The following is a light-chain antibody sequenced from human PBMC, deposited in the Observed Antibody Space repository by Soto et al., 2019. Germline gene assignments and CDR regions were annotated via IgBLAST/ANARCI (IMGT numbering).Light chain of an antibody. V-gene: IGKV3-15*01. CDR2: GAS. J-gene: IGKJ1*01. CDR3: QQYNNWPRT. CDR1: QRVSNN. Sequence: EIVMTQSPATLSVSPGERATLSCRASQRVSNNLAWYQQKPGQAPRLLIYGASTRATGIPARFSGSGSGTEFSLTISSLHSEDFAVYYCQQYNNWPRTFGQGTKVEIK.